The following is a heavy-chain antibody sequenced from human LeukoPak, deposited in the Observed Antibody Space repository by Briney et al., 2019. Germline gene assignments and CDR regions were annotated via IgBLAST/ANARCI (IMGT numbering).Heavy chain of an antibody. V-gene: IGHV3-74*01. CDR3: ARDRYYGMDV. CDR2: INSDRSST. J-gene: IGHJ6*02. Sequence: PGGSLRLSCAASGFTFSGYWMHWVRQVPGKGLVWVSRINSDRSSTAYADSVKGRFTISRDNAKNTLYLQMNSLRVEDTAVYYCARDRYYGMDVWGQGTTVTVSS. CDR1: GFTFSGYW.